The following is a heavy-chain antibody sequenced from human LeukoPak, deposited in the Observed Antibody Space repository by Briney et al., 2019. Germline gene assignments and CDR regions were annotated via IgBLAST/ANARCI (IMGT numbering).Heavy chain of an antibody. CDR2: INISCGST. CDR3: EKLNSMVVDY. V-gene: IGHV1-46*01. CDR1: GYTFTHYY. Sequence: GASVNVSCKASGYTFTHYYMHWVRQAPGQGLEGMGIINISCGSTSYAQKFQGRVTMTRDTSTSTVSMELSRLRTEDTGGYYCEKLNSMVVDYWGQGTPVTVSS. D-gene: IGHD2/OR15-2a*01. J-gene: IGHJ4*02.